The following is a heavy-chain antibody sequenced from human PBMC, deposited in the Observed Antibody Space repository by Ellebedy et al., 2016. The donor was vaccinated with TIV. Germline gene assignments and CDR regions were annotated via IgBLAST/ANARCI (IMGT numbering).Heavy chain of an antibody. CDR3: AKRGSTGPYDAFDI. Sequence: GGSLRLXCAASGFTFSSYGMHWVRQAPGKGLEWVAVIWYDGSNKYYADSVKGRFTISRDNSKNTLYLQMNSLRAEDTAVYYCAKRGSTGPYDAFDIWGQGTMVTVSS. CDR1: GFTFSSYG. D-gene: IGHD4-17*01. V-gene: IGHV3-33*06. J-gene: IGHJ3*02. CDR2: IWYDGSNK.